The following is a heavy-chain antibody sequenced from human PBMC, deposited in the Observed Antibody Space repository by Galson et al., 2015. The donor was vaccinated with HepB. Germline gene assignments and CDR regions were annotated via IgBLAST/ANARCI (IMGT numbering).Heavy chain of an antibody. CDR3: ARGGLWARGAFDI. D-gene: IGHD5-18*01. V-gene: IGHV3-48*02. J-gene: IGHJ3*02. CDR1: GFTFSSYS. Sequence: SLRLSCAASGFTFSSYSMNWVRQAPGKGLEWVSYISSSSTIYYADSVKGRFTISRDNAKNSLYLQMNSLRDEDTAVYYCARGGLWARGAFDIWGQGTMVTVSS. CDR2: ISSSSTI.